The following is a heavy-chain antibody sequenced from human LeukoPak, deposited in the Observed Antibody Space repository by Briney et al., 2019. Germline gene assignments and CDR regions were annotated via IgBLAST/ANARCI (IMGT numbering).Heavy chain of an antibody. V-gene: IGHV4-39*01. D-gene: IGHD6-13*01. Sequence: SETLSLTCTVSSGSISNGNYFWGWIRQPPGKGLEWIATIYYTGKTYYNPSLKSRVTISVDTSKNQFPLKLYSVTATHTAVYYCARHVGNSKYYFDYWGQGTLVTVSS. CDR3: ARHVGNSKYYFDY. CDR2: IYYTGKT. J-gene: IGHJ4*02. CDR1: SGSISNGNYF.